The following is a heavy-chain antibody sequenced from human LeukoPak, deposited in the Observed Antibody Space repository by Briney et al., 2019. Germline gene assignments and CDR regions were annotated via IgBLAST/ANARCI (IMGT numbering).Heavy chain of an antibody. Sequence: GASVKVSCKASGGTFSSYAISWVRQAPGQGLEWMGGIIPIFGTANYAQKFQGRVTITADESTSTAYMELSSLRSEDTAVYYCARDRGGSYGFSDYWAREPWSPSPQ. J-gene: IGHJ4*02. CDR1: GGTFSSYA. CDR2: IIPIFGTA. D-gene: IGHD1-26*01. V-gene: IGHV1-69*13. CDR3: ARDRGGSYGFSDY.